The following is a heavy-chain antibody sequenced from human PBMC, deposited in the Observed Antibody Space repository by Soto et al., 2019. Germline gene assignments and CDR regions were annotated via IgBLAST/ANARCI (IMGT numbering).Heavy chain of an antibody. J-gene: IGHJ3*02. CDR3: ARVEGLLYDAFDI. Sequence: GGSLRLSCAASGFTFSDHYMDWVRQAPGKGLEWVGRTRNKANSYTTEYAASVKGRFTISRDDSKNSLYLQMNSLKTEDTAVYYCARVEGLLYDAFDIWGQGTMVTVSS. V-gene: IGHV3-72*01. CDR2: TRNKANSYTT. D-gene: IGHD2-15*01. CDR1: GFTFSDHY.